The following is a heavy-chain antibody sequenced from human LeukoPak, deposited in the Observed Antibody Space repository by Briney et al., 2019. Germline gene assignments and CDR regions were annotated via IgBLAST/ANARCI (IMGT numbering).Heavy chain of an antibody. Sequence: SETLSLTCAVYGGSFSGYYWSWIRQPPGKGLEWIGEINHSGSTNYNPSLKSRVTILVDTSKNQFSLRLNSVTAADSAVYYCAKHEYGDLKDFDYWGQGTLVTVSS. V-gene: IGHV4-34*01. CDR1: GGSFSGYY. D-gene: IGHD4-17*01. CDR2: INHSGST. CDR3: AKHEYGDLKDFDY. J-gene: IGHJ4*02.